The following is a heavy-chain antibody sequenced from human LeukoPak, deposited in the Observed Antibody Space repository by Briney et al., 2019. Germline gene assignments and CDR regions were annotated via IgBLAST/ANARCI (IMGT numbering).Heavy chain of an antibody. Sequence: ASVKVSCKASGGTFSSYAISWVRQAPGQGLEWMGGIIPIFGTANYAQKFQGRVTITADESTSTAYMELSSLRSEDTAVYYCARDGAPGGHDSSGYYYPTPYYFDYWGQGTLVTVSS. J-gene: IGHJ4*02. CDR2: IIPIFGTA. CDR3: ARDGAPGGHDSSGYYYPTPYYFDY. CDR1: GGTFSSYA. D-gene: IGHD3-22*01. V-gene: IGHV1-69*13.